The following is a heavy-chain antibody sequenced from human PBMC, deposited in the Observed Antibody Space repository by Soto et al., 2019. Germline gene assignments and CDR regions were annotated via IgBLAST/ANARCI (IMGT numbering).Heavy chain of an antibody. D-gene: IGHD1-26*01. CDR3: SRNDNGTYDF. J-gene: IGHJ4*02. CDR2: SSARCRGYTT. Sequence: EVHLVESGGGLVQPGGSLRLSCAVSGLTFSDHYFDWVRQAPGKGLEWVGRSSARCRGYTTVYAASVRGRFTGSRDESQNLLYRQMNSLQDEDAAVYYCSRNDNGTYDFWGEGTLVAV. CDR1: GLTFSDHY. V-gene: IGHV3-72*01.